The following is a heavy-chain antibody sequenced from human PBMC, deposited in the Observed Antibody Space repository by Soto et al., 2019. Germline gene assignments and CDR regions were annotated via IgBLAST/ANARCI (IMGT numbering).Heavy chain of an antibody. CDR3: ARAPRGYCSGGSCYYFDH. CDR1: GGTFSSYA. Sequence: QVQLVQSGAEVKKPGSSVKVSCKASGGTFSSYAISWVRQAPGQGLEWMGGIIPIFGTANYAQKFQGRVTITADESTSTAYMELSSLRSEDTAVYYCARAPRGYCSGGSCYYFDHWGQGTLVTVSS. J-gene: IGHJ4*02. CDR2: IIPIFGTA. V-gene: IGHV1-69*01. D-gene: IGHD2-15*01.